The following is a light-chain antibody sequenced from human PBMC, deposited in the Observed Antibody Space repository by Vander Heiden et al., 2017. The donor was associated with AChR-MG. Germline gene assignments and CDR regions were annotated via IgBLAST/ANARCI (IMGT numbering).Light chain of an antibody. CDR3: LQYYNYPQT. CDR1: QGISSY. Sequence: AIRISQSPSSLSASTGDSVTISCRASQGISSYLAWYQQRPGKAPRLLIHAASSVQSGVPSRFSGRGSGTDYTLTISHLQSEDFATYYCLQYYNYPQTFGQGTKLEIK. J-gene: IGKJ2*01. V-gene: IGKV1-8*01. CDR2: AAS.